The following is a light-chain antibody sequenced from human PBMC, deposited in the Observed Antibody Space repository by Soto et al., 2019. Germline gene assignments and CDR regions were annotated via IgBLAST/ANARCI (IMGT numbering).Light chain of an antibody. CDR2: GAS. Sequence: EIVMTQSPATLSVSPGERATLSCRASQSVSSNLAWYQQKPGQAPRLLIYGASTRATGIPARFSGSGSGTEFTLTISSLQSEDFAVSYCQQYNNWSGTFGQGTKVEIK. CDR1: QSVSSN. CDR3: QQYNNWSGT. V-gene: IGKV3-15*01. J-gene: IGKJ1*01.